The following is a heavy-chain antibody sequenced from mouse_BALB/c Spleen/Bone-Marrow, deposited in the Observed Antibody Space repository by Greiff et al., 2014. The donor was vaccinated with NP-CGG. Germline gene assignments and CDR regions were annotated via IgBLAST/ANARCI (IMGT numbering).Heavy chain of an antibody. J-gene: IGHJ3*01. CDR3: ARETGTLGWFPY. D-gene: IGHD4-1*01. CDR1: GFTFSNYA. CDR2: INSGGDYT. Sequence: EVKVVESGGGLVKPGGSLKLSCAASGFTFSNYAMSWVRQSPERRLEWVAEINSGGDYTYFPDTVTGRFTIPRDNAKNTLYLEMSSLRSEDSAIYYCARETGTLGWFPYWGQGTLVTVSA. V-gene: IGHV5-9-4*01.